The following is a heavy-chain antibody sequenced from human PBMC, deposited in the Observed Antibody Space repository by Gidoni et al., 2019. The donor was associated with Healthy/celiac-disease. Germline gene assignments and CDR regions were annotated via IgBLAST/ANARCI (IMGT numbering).Heavy chain of an antibody. CDR3: ARYGSGSNRGGMDV. D-gene: IGHD3-10*01. V-gene: IGHV3-64D*09. CDR2: ISSNGGST. J-gene: IGHJ6*02. Sequence: EVQLVESGGGLVQPGGSLRLSCSASGFTFGSYAMHWVRQAPGKGLEYVSAISSNGGSTYYADSVKGRFTISRDNSKNTLYLQMSSLRAEDTAVYYCARYGSGSNRGGMDVWGQGTTVTVSS. CDR1: GFTFGSYA.